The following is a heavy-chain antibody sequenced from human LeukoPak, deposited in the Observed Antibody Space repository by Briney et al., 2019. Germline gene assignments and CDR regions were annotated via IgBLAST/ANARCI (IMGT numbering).Heavy chain of an antibody. D-gene: IGHD3-3*01. J-gene: IGHJ4*02. V-gene: IGHV1-2*02. CDR3: ARGVAIPAFRAHF. CDR2: INPNSGAT. Sequence: ASVNVSCKASGYTFTGYYMHWVRQAPGQGLEWMGWINPNSGATNYAQKFQDRVTMTGDTSISTAYMEMTRLTSDDTAVYYCARGVAIPAFRAHFWGQGTLVTVSS. CDR1: GYTFTGYY.